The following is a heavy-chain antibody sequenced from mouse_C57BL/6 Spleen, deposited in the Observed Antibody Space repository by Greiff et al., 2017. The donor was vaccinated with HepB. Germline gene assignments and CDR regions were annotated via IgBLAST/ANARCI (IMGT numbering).Heavy chain of an antibody. CDR1: GYSITSGYY. J-gene: IGHJ3*01. D-gene: IGHD2-14*01. Sequence: EVKLQESGPGLVKPSQSLSLTCSVTGYSITSGYYWNWIRQFPGNKLEWMGYISYDGSNNSNPSLKNRISITRDTSTNQFFLKLNSVTTEDTATYYCARGGTGSWFAYWGQGTLVTVSA. CDR3: ARGGTGSWFAY. V-gene: IGHV3-6*01. CDR2: ISYDGSN.